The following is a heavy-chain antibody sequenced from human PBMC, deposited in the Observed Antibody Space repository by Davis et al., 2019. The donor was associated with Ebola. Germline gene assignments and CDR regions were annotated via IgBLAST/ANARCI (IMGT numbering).Heavy chain of an antibody. CDR2: IKQDGSKT. CDR1: GFTFSNYW. V-gene: IGHV3-7*03. D-gene: IGHD2-21*02. J-gene: IGHJ5*02. Sequence: GESLKISCAASGFTFSNYWMSWVRQAPGKGLEWVANIKQDGSKTYHVDSVRGRFTISRDNAKNSLYLQMNSLRAEDTAVYYCVRDRGECDGDCYGGIGWFDPWGQGILVTVSS. CDR3: VRDRGECDGDCYGGIGWFDP.